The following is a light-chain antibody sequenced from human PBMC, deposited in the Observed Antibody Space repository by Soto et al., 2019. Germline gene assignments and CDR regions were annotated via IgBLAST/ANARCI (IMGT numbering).Light chain of an antibody. V-gene: IGKV3-20*01. CDR2: GAS. Sequence: EIVLTQSPGTVSLSPGERATLSCRASQSVRSSYLAWYQQKPGQAPRLLIHGASSRATGIPDRFSGSGSGTDFTLTISRLEPEDFAVYYCQQYRSSPITFGQGTRLE. CDR1: QSVRSSY. CDR3: QQYRSSPIT. J-gene: IGKJ5*01.